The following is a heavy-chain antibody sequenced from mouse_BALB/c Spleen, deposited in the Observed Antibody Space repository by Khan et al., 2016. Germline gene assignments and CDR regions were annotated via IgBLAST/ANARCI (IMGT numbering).Heavy chain of an antibody. CDR1: GFDFSRYW. CDR2: INPDSSTI. V-gene: IGHV4-1*02. D-gene: IGHD1-2*01. Sequence: EVKLLESGGGLVQPGGSLKLSCAASGFDFSRYWMSWVQQAPGKGLEWIGEINPDSSTINYTPSLKDKFIISRDNAKNTLYLQMSKVRSEDTALYYCARLHDYGRFAYWGQGTLVTVSA. CDR3: ARLHDYGRFAY. J-gene: IGHJ3*01.